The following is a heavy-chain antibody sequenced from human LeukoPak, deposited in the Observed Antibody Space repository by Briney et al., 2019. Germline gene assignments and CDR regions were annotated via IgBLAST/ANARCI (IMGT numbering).Heavy chain of an antibody. CDR3: ATELRGSRHQYYYDSSGYWDAFDI. D-gene: IGHD3-22*01. V-gene: IGHV1-24*01. J-gene: IGHJ3*02. Sequence: ASVKVSCKVSGYTLTELSMHWVRQAPGKGLEWMGGFDPEDGETIYAQKFQGRVTMTEDTSTDTAYMELSSLRSEDTAVYYCATELRGSRHQYYYDSSGYWDAFDIWGQGTMVTVSS. CDR1: GYTLTELS. CDR2: FDPEDGET.